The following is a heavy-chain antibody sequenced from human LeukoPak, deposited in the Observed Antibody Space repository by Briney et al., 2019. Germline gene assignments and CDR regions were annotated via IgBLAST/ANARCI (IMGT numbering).Heavy chain of an antibody. CDR3: ARSVRDIVMWYYFDY. Sequence: PSETLSLTCTVSGGSISSGGYYWSWIRQPPGKGLEWIGYIYHSGSTYYNPSLKSRVTISVDRSKNQFSLKLSSVTAADTAVYYCARSVRDIVMWYYFDYWGQGTLVTVSS. V-gene: IGHV4-30-2*02. J-gene: IGHJ4*02. D-gene: IGHD2-15*01. CDR2: IYHSGST. CDR1: GGSISSGGYY.